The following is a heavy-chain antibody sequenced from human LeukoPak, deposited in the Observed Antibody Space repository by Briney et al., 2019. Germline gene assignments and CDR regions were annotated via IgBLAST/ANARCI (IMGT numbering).Heavy chain of an antibody. CDR3: ARDHGDGYNYGAFDI. Sequence: PSETLSLTCTVSGGSISSYYWSWIRQPPGKGLEWIGYIYYSGSTNYNPSLKSRVTISVDTSKNQLSLKLSSVTAADTAVYYCARDHGDGYNYGAFDIWGQGTMVTVSS. V-gene: IGHV4-59*01. CDR2: IYYSGST. J-gene: IGHJ3*02. CDR1: GGSISSYY. D-gene: IGHD5-24*01.